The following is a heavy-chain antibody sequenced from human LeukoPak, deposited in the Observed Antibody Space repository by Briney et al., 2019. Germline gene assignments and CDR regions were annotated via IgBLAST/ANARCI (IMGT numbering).Heavy chain of an antibody. CDR1: GGSISSSSYY. CDR3: ARHSWIQLWLRYPFDI. CDR2: IYYSGST. D-gene: IGHD5-18*01. J-gene: IGHJ3*02. Sequence: SETLSLTCTVSGGSISSSSYYWGWIRQPPGKGLEWIGSIYYSGSTYYNPSLKSRVTISVDTSKNQFSLKLSSVTAADTAVYYCARHSWIQLWLRYPFDIWGQGTMVTVSS. V-gene: IGHV4-39*01.